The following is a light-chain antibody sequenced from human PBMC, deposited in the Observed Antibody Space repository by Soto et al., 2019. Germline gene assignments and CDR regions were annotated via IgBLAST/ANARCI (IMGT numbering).Light chain of an antibody. CDR3: LSFTTGNSYG. Sequence: HSVLTQPASVSGSPGQSITVSCTGTSSDVGAYIFVSWYQQYPGKAPKLMIYDITNRPSGVSNRFSGSKAGNTASLTISGLQAEDEADYYCLSFTTGNSYGFGTGTKVTVL. CDR1: SSDVGAYIF. V-gene: IGLV2-14*01. CDR2: DIT. J-gene: IGLJ1*01.